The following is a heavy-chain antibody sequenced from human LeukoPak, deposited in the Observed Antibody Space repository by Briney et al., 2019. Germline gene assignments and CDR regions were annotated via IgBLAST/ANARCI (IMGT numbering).Heavy chain of an antibody. J-gene: IGHJ6*03. Sequence: ASVKVSCKASGYTFTSYDINWVRQATGQGLEWMGWMNPNSGNTGYAQKFQGRVTMTRNTSISTAYMELSSLRSEDTAVYYCARAHCSSTSCYIGYYYYYMGVWGKGTTVTVSS. CDR1: GYTFTSYD. CDR2: MNPNSGNT. CDR3: ARAHCSSTSCYIGYYYYYMGV. V-gene: IGHV1-8*01. D-gene: IGHD2-2*02.